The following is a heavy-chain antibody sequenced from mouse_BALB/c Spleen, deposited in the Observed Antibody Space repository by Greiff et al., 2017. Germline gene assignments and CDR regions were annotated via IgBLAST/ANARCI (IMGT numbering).Heavy chain of an antibody. CDR3: TRSANWAAWFAY. CDR2: IYPGNSDT. CDR1: GYTFTSYW. J-gene: IGHJ3*01. Sequence: VQLQQSGTVLARPGASVKMSCKASGYTFTSYWMHWVKQRPGQGLEWIGAIYPGNSDTSYNQKFKGKAKLTAVTSTSTAYMELSSLTNEDSAVYYCTRSANWAAWFAYWGQGTLVTVSA. D-gene: IGHD4-1*01. V-gene: IGHV1-5*01.